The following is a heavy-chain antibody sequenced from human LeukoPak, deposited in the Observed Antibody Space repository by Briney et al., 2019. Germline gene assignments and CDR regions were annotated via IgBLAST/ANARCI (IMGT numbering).Heavy chain of an antibody. CDR3: AREAQGSGIQPLDY. Sequence: GGSLRLSCAVSGFTFSRYDMHWVRHGTGEGLEWVSAIGTIGDTYYADSVKGRFTISREDAKNSLYLQMNSLTAGDTAVYFCAREAQGSGIQPLDYWGQGILVTVSS. CDR2: IGTIGDT. D-gene: IGHD3-10*01. V-gene: IGHV3-13*04. CDR1: GFTFSRYD. J-gene: IGHJ4*02.